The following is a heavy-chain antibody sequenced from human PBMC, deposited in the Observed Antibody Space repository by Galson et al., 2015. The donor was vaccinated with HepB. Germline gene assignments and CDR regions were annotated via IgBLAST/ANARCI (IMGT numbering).Heavy chain of an antibody. Sequence: SLRLSCAASGFSFSSFGMHWVRQAPGKGLEWVAVVSHDGSNRYYGDSVKGRFTISRDSSKSTLYLQMDSLRAEDTAVYYCAKDYASLDYWGQGTLVTVSS. CDR2: VSHDGSNR. V-gene: IGHV3-30*18. CDR1: GFSFSSFG. J-gene: IGHJ4*02. D-gene: IGHD3-16*01. CDR3: AKDYASLDY.